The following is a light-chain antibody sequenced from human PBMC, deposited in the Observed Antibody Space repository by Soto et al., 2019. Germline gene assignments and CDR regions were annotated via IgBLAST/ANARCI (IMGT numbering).Light chain of an antibody. Sequence: DIQMTQSPSALSAPVGNRGAVSGRASQDISKCLARYQQKPGKPPKLLIYDASGLDSGVPSRFSGRGYGTEFTLTVSGLQPEDFATFYCQQYDGFPWTFGPGTKVDIK. J-gene: IGKJ1*01. CDR1: QDISKC. CDR2: DAS. CDR3: QQYDGFPWT. V-gene: IGKV1-5*01.